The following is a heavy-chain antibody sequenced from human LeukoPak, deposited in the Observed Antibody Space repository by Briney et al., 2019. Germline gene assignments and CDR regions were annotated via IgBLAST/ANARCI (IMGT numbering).Heavy chain of an antibody. J-gene: IGHJ6*02. CDR1: GYTFTSYD. CDR3: ARDEVVAAPNYFGMVV. Sequence: ASVKVSCKASGYTFTSYDVNWVRQATGQGLEWMGWMNPNSGNTGLAQKFQGRVTLTRDTSLSTAYMELSNLRSDDTAVYYCARDEVVAAPNYFGMVVWGQGTTVSVSS. V-gene: IGHV1-8*01. CDR2: MNPNSGNT. D-gene: IGHD2-15*01.